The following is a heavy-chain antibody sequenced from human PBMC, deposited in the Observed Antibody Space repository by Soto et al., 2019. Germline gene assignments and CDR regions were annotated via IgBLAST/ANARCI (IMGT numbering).Heavy chain of an antibody. Sequence: QVQLVESGGGVVQPGRSLRLSCAASGFAFSSYAMHWVRQAPGKGLEWVALIAYNGTDKYYADSVNGRFTISRDNSENMLNLQMNSLRTEDTAVYYCAKDSVLEGFGGWFDPWGQGTLVTVSS. D-gene: IGHD3-3*01. CDR3: AKDSVLEGFGGWFDP. J-gene: IGHJ5*02. CDR1: GFAFSSYA. CDR2: IAYNGTDK. V-gene: IGHV3-30*18.